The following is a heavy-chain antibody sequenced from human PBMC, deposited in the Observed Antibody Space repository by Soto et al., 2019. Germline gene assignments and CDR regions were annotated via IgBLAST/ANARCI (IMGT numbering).Heavy chain of an antibody. CDR2: INSDGSST. CDR3: ARIAYSSSWYLYNWFDP. Sequence: PGGSLRLSCAASGFTFSSYWMHWVRQAPGKGLVWVSRINSDGSSTSYADSVKGRFTISRDNAKNTLYLQMNSLRAEETAVYYCARIAYSSSWYLYNWFDPWGQVTLVTVSS. V-gene: IGHV3-74*01. D-gene: IGHD6-13*01. CDR1: GFTFSSYW. J-gene: IGHJ5*02.